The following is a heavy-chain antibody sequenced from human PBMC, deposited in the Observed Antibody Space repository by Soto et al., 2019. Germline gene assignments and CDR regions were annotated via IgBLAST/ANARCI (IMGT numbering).Heavy chain of an antibody. D-gene: IGHD3-16*01. V-gene: IGHV4-31*01. J-gene: IGHJ4*02. CDR3: AGGGGIYFDY. Sequence: QVQLQESGPGLVKPSQTLSLTCTVSGVSINSGAYYWSWIRHLPGEGLEWIGYIYYSGSPYYNPSLQSPLTISVDTSENPFSLKLTSVTAAGTAVYYCAGGGGIYFDYWGQGTLVTVSS. CDR2: IYYSGSP. CDR1: GVSINSGAYY.